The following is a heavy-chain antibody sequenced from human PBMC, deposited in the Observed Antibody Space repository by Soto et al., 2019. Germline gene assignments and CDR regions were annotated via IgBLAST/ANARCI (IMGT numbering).Heavy chain of an antibody. Sequence: GGDCWSRKSQPPGKGLEWIGYIYYSGSTYYNPSLKSRVTISVDTPKNQFSLKLSSVTAADTAVYYCARVGGRRAVAAHWFDPCGQATLVTV. J-gene: IGHJ5*02. V-gene: IGHV4-30-4*01. CDR3: ARVGGRRAVAAHWFDP. D-gene: IGHD2-15*01. CDR2: IYYSGST. CDR1: GGDC.